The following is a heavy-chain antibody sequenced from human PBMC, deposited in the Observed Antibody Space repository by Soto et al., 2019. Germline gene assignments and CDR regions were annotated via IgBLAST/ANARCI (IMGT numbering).Heavy chain of an antibody. J-gene: IGHJ5*02. V-gene: IGHV3-30-3*01. CDR3: PRADLTVTLSEFDP. Sequence: QVQLVESGGGVVQPGRSLRLSCAASGFIFSRYAMHWVRQAPGKGLEWVALISDDGSTKYYADSVKGRFTISRDNSKNTLYLQMNSLSAEDTAVYYCPRADLTVTLSEFDPWGQGTLVTVSS. CDR2: ISDDGSTK. CDR1: GFIFSRYA. D-gene: IGHD4-17*01.